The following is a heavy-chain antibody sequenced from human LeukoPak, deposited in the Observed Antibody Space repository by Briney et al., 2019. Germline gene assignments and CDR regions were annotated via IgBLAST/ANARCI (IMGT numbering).Heavy chain of an antibody. V-gene: IGHV4-39*01. CDR1: GGSISSGGYY. Sequence: PSETLSLTCTVSGGSISSGGYYWGWIRQPPGKGLEWIGSIYYSGSTYYNPSLKSRVTISVDTSKNQFSLKLTSVTAADAALYYCGRQYSSGWPWFDPWGQGTLVTVPS. CDR2: IYYSGST. D-gene: IGHD6-19*01. J-gene: IGHJ5*02. CDR3: GRQYSSGWPWFDP.